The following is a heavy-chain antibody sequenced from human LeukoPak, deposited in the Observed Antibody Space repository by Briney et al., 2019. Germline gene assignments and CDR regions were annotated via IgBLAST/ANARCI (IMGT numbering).Heavy chain of an antibody. J-gene: IGHJ4*02. CDR3: ARAHIAWAMSFDY. Sequence: SETLSLTCTVSGGSISSGSYYWSWIRQPAGKGLEWIGRIYTSGSTNYNPSLKSRVTISVDTSKNQFSLKLSSVTAADTAVYYCARAHIAWAMSFDYWGQGTLVTVSS. CDR2: IYTSGST. D-gene: IGHD2-21*01. CDR1: GGSISSGSYY. V-gene: IGHV4-61*02.